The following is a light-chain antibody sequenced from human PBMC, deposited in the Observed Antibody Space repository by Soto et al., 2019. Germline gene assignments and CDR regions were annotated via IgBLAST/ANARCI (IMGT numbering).Light chain of an antibody. Sequence: IQLTQSPSSLSASVGDRVTLTCRASQDINKFFAWFQQNPGKAPNLLVYSASTLHSGVPSRFSGSGSGTDFALTISSLQPEDFASYYCQQLNSYPYTFGQGTRLDIK. CDR1: QDINKF. J-gene: IGKJ2*01. CDR2: SAS. V-gene: IGKV1-9*01. CDR3: QQLNSYPYT.